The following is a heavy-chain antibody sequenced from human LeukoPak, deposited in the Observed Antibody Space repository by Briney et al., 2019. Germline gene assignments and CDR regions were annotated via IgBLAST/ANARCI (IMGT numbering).Heavy chain of an antibody. Sequence: ASVKVSCKASGYTFTGYYMHWVRQAPGRGLEWMGWINPNSGGTNYAQKFQGRVTMTRDTSISTAYMELSRLRSDDTAVYYCARDRRSLSRISRAFDIWGQGTMVTVSS. D-gene: IGHD2-15*01. V-gene: IGHV1-2*02. CDR3: ARDRRSLSRISRAFDI. CDR2: INPNSGGT. J-gene: IGHJ3*02. CDR1: GYTFTGYY.